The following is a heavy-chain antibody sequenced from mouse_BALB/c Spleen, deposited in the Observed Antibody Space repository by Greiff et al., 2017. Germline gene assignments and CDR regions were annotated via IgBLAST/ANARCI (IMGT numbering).Heavy chain of an antibody. CDR1: GYTFSSYW. Sequence: VQLQQSGAELMKPGASVKISCKATGYTFSSYWIEWVKQRPGHGLEWIGEILPGSGSTNYNEKFKGKATFTADTSSNTAYMQLSSLTSEDSAVYYCARTTTGVDSWFAYWGQGTLVTVSA. J-gene: IGHJ3*01. CDR2: ILPGSGST. CDR3: ARTTTGVDSWFAY. V-gene: IGHV1-9*01. D-gene: IGHD1-1*01.